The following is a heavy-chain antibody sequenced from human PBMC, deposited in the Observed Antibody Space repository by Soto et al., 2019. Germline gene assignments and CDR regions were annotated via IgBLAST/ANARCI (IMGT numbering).Heavy chain of an antibody. CDR1: GGSISSYY. CDR2: IYYSGST. Sequence: SETLSLTCTVSGGSISSYYWSWIRQPPGKGLEWIGDIYYSGSTNYNPSLKSRVTISVDTSKNQFSLKLSSVTAADTAVYYCARRYGVSAFDIWGQGTMVTVS. D-gene: IGHD2-8*01. J-gene: IGHJ3*02. CDR3: ARRYGVSAFDI. V-gene: IGHV4-59*08.